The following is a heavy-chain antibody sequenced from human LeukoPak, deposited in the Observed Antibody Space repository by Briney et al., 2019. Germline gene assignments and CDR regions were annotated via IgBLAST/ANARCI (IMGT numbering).Heavy chain of an antibody. D-gene: IGHD6-13*01. CDR1: GFTFRYNA. CDR2: ISVSGDST. V-gene: IGHV3-23*01. CDR3: AKVAAAGTGFDL. Sequence: GGSLRLSCAASGFTFRYNAMSWVRQAPGKGLEWVSAISVSGDSTYYADSVKGRFTISRDNSKSTLHLQMNSLRAEDTAMYYCAKVAAAGTGFDLWGQGSLVTVSS. J-gene: IGHJ5*02.